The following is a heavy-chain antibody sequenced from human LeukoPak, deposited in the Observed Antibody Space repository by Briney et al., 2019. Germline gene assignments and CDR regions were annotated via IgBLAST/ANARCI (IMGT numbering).Heavy chain of an antibody. CDR1: GWPFTDYW. CDR2: IYSGEWDT. D-gene: IGHD3-16*01. CDR3: ARLAYTTS. V-gene: IGHV5-51*01. Sequence: GEALKISFQGAGWPFTDYWMAWGRPMPGQGRGWRGIIYSGEWDTRYSPSFQAQVTISPDNSTTTAFLQWISLKASDTAMYFCARLAYTTSWGQGTLVTVSS. J-gene: IGHJ5*02.